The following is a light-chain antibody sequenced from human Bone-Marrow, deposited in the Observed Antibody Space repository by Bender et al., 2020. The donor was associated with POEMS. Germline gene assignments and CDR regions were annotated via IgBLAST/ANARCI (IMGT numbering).Light chain of an antibody. V-gene: IGLV3-1*01. Sequence: SYELTQPPSVSVSPGQTATLTCSGEKWGEEYACWYQQKPGQSPVVVIYQDTKRPSGIPERFSGSTSGNTASLTISGTQTMDEADYYCQSWGSNTAVFGGGIKLTVL. CDR3: QSWGSNTAV. J-gene: IGLJ2*01. CDR2: QDT. CDR1: KWGEEY.